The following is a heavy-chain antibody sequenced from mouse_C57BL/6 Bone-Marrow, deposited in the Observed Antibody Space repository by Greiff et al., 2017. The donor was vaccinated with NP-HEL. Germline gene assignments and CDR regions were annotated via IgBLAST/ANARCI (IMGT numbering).Heavy chain of an antibody. J-gene: IGHJ2*01. CDR2: ISNGGGST. V-gene: IGHV5-12*01. CDR3: ARRGRGGDYFDY. Sequence: EVQVVESGGGLVQPGGSLKLSCAASGFTFSDYYMYWVRQTPEKRLEWVAYISNGGGSTYYPDTVKGRFTISRDNAKNTLYLQMSRLKSEDTAMYYCARRGRGGDYFDYWGQGTTLTVSS. CDR1: GFTFSDYY.